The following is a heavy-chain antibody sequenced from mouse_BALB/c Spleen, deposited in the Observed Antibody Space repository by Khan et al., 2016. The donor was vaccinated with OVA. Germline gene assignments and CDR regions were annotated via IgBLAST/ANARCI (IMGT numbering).Heavy chain of an antibody. CDR3: ARLAYYYDSEGFAY. Sequence: EVKLVESGGDLVKPEGSLKLSCAASGFTFSTYGMSWVRQTPDKRLEWVATISSGGSYTYYPDSVQGRFTISRDNAKNTLYLQMSSLKSEDTAMLYGARLAYYYDSEGFAYWGQGTLVTVSA. CDR1: GFTFSTYG. V-gene: IGHV5-6*02. J-gene: IGHJ3*01. D-gene: IGHD1-1*01. CDR2: ISSGGSYT.